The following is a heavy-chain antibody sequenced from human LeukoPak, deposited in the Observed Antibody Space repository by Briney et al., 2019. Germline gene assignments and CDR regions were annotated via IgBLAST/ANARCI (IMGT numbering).Heavy chain of an antibody. J-gene: IGHJ4*02. Sequence: SETLSLTCTVSGVSISNYYWSWVRQTPEKGLEWMGHIHTSGESRYYPSLESRLTMSIDTSRNQLSLKLTSVTAADTAVYFCARLGSYHDFWGQGALVTVSS. CDR2: IHTSGES. V-gene: IGHV4-4*09. D-gene: IGHD1-26*01. CDR3: ARLGSYHDF. CDR1: GVSISNYY.